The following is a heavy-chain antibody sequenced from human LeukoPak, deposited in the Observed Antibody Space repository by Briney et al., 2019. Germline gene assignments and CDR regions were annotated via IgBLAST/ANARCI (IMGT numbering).Heavy chain of an antibody. CDR1: GGSFSGYY. Sequence: SETLSLTCAVYGGSFSGYYWSSLRQPPGKGLEWIGEINHSGSTNYNPSLKSRVTISVDTSKNQFSLKLISVTAADTAVYYCARVAVAHDAFNIWGQGTMVTVSS. CDR2: INHSGST. V-gene: IGHV4-34*01. D-gene: IGHD5-12*01. J-gene: IGHJ3*02. CDR3: ARVAVAHDAFNI.